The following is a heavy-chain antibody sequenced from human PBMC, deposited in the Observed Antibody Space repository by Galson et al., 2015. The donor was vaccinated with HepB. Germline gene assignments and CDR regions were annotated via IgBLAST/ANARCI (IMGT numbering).Heavy chain of an antibody. CDR3: ASHSTRGGYFDY. J-gene: IGHJ4*02. Sequence: SLRLSCAASGFTFSSYAMSWVRQAPGKGLEWVSAISGSGGSTYYADSVKGRFTISRDNSKNTLYLQMNNLRAEDTAVYYCASHSTRGGYFDYWGQGTLVTVSS. CDR2: ISGSGGST. V-gene: IGHV3-23*01. CDR1: GFTFSSYA. D-gene: IGHD6-13*01.